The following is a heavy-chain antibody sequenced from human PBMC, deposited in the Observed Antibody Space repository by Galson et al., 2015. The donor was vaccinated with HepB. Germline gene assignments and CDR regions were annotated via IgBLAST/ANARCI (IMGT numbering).Heavy chain of an antibody. CDR2: IKSKTDGGTT. D-gene: IGHD3-22*01. V-gene: IGHV3-15*07. CDR3: TTRITMIVVVIPGVSSDY. Sequence: SLRLSCAASGFTFSNAWMNWVRQAPGKGLEWVGRIKSKTDGGTTDYAAPVKGRFTISRDDSKNTLYLQMNSLKTEDTAVYYCTTRITMIVVVIPGVSSDYWGQGTLVTVSS. CDR1: GFTFSNAW. J-gene: IGHJ4*02.